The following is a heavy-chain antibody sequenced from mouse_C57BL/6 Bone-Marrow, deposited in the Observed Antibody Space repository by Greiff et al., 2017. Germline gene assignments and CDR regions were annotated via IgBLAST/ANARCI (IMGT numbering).Heavy chain of an antibody. CDR1: GFNIKDYY. J-gene: IGHJ3*01. CDR3: ARRYDNFAY. D-gene: IGHD2-1*01. V-gene: IGHV14-2*01. CDR2: IDPEDGET. Sequence: EVKLVESGAELVKPGASVKLSCTASGFNIKDYYMHWVKQRTEQGLEWIGRIDPEDGETKYAPKFQGKATITADTSSNTAYLQISSLTSEDTAVYYCARRYDNFAYWGQGTLVTVSA.